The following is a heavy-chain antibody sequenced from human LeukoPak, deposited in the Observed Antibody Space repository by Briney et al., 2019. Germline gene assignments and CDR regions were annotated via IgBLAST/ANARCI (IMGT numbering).Heavy chain of an antibody. CDR3: AIAGAAAGTLYYYYYMDV. Sequence: SETLSLTCTVSGVSISSGDYYWSWIRQPPGKGLEWIGYIYYSGSTYYNPSLKSRVTISVDTSKNQFSLKLSSVTAADTSVYYCAIAGAAAGTLYYYYYMDVWGKGTTVTVCS. V-gene: IGHV4-30-4*08. J-gene: IGHJ6*03. CDR1: GVSISSGDYY. CDR2: IYYSGST. D-gene: IGHD6-13*01.